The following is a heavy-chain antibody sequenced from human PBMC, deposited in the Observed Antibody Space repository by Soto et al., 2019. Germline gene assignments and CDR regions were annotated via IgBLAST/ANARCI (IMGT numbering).Heavy chain of an antibody. CDR2: ISYDGSNK. CDR1: GFTFSSYA. CDR3: ARDLGYCSGGSCYYYYGMDV. D-gene: IGHD2-15*01. Sequence: QVQLVESGGGVVQPGRSLRLSCAASGFTFSSYAMHWVRQAPGKGLEWVAVISYDGSNKYYADSVKGRFTISRDNSKNTLYRQMNSLRAEDTAVYYCARDLGYCSGGSCYYYYGMDVWGQGTTVTVSS. V-gene: IGHV3-30-3*01. J-gene: IGHJ6*02.